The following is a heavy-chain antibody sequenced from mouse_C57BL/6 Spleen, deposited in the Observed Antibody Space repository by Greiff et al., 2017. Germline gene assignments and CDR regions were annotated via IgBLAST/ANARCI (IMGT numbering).Heavy chain of an antibody. CDR3: ARPDWEANYFDD. CDR1: GFSFSCYI. Sequence: VLLVASGGVLVTPGGSLILSCAASGFSFSCYIMSWVRQPPEERLGWVAIISGGGGNTYYADSVKGRFTISRDNAKNTLYLQMSSLKSEDTALYYCARPDWEANYFDDWGTGTTVTVSS. CDR2: ISGGGGNT. V-gene: IGHV5-9*01. J-gene: IGHJ1*03. D-gene: IGHD4-1*01.